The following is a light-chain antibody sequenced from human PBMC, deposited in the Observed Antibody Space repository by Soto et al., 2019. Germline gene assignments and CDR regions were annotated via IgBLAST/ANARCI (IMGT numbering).Light chain of an antibody. V-gene: IGKV3-20*01. Sequence: EIVLTQSPGTLSLSPGERATLSCRASQSINSRYLAWYQQKPGQAPRLLIYGASSRATGIPDRVSGSGSGTDFILTISRLEPEDFAVYYCQHHGSSLTWTFCQGTKVEIK. CDR1: QSINSRY. J-gene: IGKJ1*01. CDR2: GAS. CDR3: QHHGSSLTWT.